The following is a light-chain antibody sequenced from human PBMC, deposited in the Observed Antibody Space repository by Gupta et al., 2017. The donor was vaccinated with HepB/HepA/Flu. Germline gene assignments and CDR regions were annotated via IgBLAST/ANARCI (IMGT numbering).Light chain of an antibody. CDR2: SDH. CDR1: SSNIGVNT. Sequence: QSELTQPPSASGTPGQRGTISCSGSSSNIGVNTVSWYQQVPVMAPKLLIYSDHQRPSVVPDRFSSSKSGTSASLAISGLQSEDETDYYCATWYDSLNWMMFGGGTKLTVL. J-gene: IGLJ3*02. CDR3: ATWYDSLNWMM. V-gene: IGLV1-44*01.